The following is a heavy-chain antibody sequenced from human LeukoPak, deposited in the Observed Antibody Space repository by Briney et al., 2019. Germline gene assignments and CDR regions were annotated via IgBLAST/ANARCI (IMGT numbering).Heavy chain of an antibody. V-gene: IGHV4-38-2*01. Sequence: SETLSLTCAVTGNSITSTYYWGWIRRPPGKGLEWIGSIYHSGSTYYNPSLKSRVTISVDTSKNRFSLKLRSVTAADTAMYYCAGQHDGNGYYFYWGQGTLVTVSS. CDR3: AGQHDGNGYYFY. D-gene: IGHD3-22*01. CDR2: IYHSGST. CDR1: GNSITSTYY. J-gene: IGHJ4*02.